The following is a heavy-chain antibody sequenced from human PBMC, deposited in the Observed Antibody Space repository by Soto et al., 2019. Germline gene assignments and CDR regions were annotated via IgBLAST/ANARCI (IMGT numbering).Heavy chain of an antibody. Sequence: EVQLVESGGGLVQPGGSLRLSCAASGFTFSSYSMNWVRQAPGKGLEWVSYISSSSSTIYYADSVKGRFTISRDNAKNSLYQQMNSLRAEDTAVYYCARGDITIFGVQYYYYYYMDVWGKGTTVTVSS. D-gene: IGHD3-3*01. CDR1: GFTFSSYS. CDR2: ISSSSSTI. CDR3: ARGDITIFGVQYYYYYYMDV. J-gene: IGHJ6*03. V-gene: IGHV3-48*01.